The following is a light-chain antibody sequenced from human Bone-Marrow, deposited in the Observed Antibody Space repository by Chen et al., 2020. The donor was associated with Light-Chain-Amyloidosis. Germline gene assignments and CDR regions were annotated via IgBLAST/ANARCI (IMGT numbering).Light chain of an antibody. CDR2: RDT. CDR3: QSADSSGTYEGI. V-gene: IGLV3-25*03. CDR1: DLPTKY. Sequence: SYELTQPPSVSVSPGQTARITCSGDDLPTKYAYWYQQKPGQAPVLVIHRDTERPSGIAERFSGSSSGRTATLTISGVQEEDEADYHCQSADSSGTYEGIFGGGTKLTVL. J-gene: IGLJ2*01.